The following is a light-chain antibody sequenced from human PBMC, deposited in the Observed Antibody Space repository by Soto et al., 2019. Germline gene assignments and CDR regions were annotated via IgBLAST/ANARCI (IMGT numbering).Light chain of an antibody. V-gene: IGKV3-15*01. J-gene: IGKJ1*01. CDR1: QSVSSN. Sequence: EIVMTQSPATLSVSPEERATLSCRASQSVSSNLAWYQQKPGQAPRLLIYGASTRATGIPARFSGSGSGTEFTLTISSLQSEHFAVYYCQQYNNWPPWTFGQGTKVEIK. CDR2: GAS. CDR3: QQYNNWPPWT.